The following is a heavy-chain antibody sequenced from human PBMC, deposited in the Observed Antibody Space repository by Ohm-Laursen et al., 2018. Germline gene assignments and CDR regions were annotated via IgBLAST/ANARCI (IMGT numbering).Heavy chain of an antibody. CDR1: GFTFSSYG. CDR2: IWYDGSDK. J-gene: IGHJ4*02. Sequence: SLRLSCAASGFTFSSYGMHWVRQAPGKGLEWVAVIWYDGSDKYYTDSVKGRFTISRDNSKNTLYLQMNSLRAEDTAVYYCARDLPKVPLDYWGQGTLVTVSS. CDR3: ARDLPKVPLDY. V-gene: IGHV3-33*08.